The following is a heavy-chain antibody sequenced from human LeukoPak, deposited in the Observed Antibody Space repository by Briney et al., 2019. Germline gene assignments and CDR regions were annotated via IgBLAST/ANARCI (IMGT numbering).Heavy chain of an antibody. CDR3: ARHGGTTHYYYYYMDV. CDR1: DGSFSGYY. J-gene: IGHJ6*03. Sequence: SETLSLTCAVYDGSFSGYYWSWIRQPPGKGLEWIGEINHSGSTNYNPSLKSRVTISVDTSKNQFSLKLSSVTAADTAVYYCARHGGTTHYYYYYMDVWGKGTTVTISS. CDR2: INHSGST. V-gene: IGHV4-34*01. D-gene: IGHD1-1*01.